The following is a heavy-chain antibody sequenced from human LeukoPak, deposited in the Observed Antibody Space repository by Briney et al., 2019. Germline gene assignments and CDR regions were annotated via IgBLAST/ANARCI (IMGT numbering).Heavy chain of an antibody. CDR2: IKSKTDGGTT. D-gene: IGHD3-10*01. CDR1: GFTFSNAW. J-gene: IGHJ6*04. V-gene: IGHV3-15*01. CDR3: TTEDGSGIYYGMDV. Sequence: PGGSLRLSCAASGFTFSNAWMSWVRQAPGKGLEWVGRIKSKTDGGTTDYAAPVKGRFTISRDDSKNTLYLQMNSLKTEDTAVYYCTTEDGSGIYYGMDVWGKGTTVTVPS.